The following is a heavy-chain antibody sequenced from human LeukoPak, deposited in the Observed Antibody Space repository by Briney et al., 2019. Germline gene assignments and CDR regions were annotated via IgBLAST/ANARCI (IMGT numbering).Heavy chain of an antibody. D-gene: IGHD6-13*01. V-gene: IGHV1-3*01. CDR3: ARDAQQLVWDSNNWFDP. CDR2: INAGNGNT. J-gene: IGHJ5*02. Sequence: ASVTVSCKASGYTFTSYAMHWVRQAPGQRLEWMGWINAGNGNTKYSQKFQGRVTITRDTSASTAYMELSSLRSEDTAVYYCARDAQQLVWDSNNWFDPWGQGTLVTVSS. CDR1: GYTFTSYA.